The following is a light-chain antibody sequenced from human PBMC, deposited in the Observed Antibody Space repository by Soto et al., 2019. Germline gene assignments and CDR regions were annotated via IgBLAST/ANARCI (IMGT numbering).Light chain of an antibody. CDR1: SSDVGGYNY. Sequence: QSALTQPASVSGSPGQAITISCTGTSSDVGGYNYVSWYQQHPGKAPKLMIYEVSYRPSGVSNRFSGSKSGNTASLTISGLQAEDEADYYCSSYSSTSTRILGIGTKVTVL. V-gene: IGLV2-14*01. CDR2: EVS. CDR3: SSYSSTSTRI. J-gene: IGLJ1*01.